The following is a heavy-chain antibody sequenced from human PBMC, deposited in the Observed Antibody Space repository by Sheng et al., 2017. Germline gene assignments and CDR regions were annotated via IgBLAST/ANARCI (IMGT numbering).Heavy chain of an antibody. CDR3: SRVSPIRGSYYDSLDY. CDR2: ITSKSKSYAT. D-gene: IGHD3-22*01. J-gene: IGHJ4*02. V-gene: IGHV3-73*02. CDR1: GFTFSATG. Sequence: EVQLVESGGGLVQPGGSLKLSCAASGFTFSATGMHWVRQASGKGLEWVGRITSKSKSYATAYSVSVKGRFIISRDDSKNTVYLQMNSLKTEDTAVYFCSRVSPIRGSYYDSLDYWGQGTLVTVSS.